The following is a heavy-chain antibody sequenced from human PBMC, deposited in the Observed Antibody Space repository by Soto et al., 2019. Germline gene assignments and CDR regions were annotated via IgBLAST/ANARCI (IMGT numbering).Heavy chain of an antibody. CDR1: GFTFSSYG. V-gene: IGHV3-33*01. CDR3: ARLEGLATISYYFDY. J-gene: IGHJ4*02. D-gene: IGHD3-9*01. CDR2: IWYDGSNK. Sequence: GGSLRLSCAASGFTFSSYGMHWVRQAPGKGLEWVAVIWYDGSNKYYADSVKGRFTISRDNSKNTLYLQMNSLRAEDTAVYFCARLEGLATISYYFDYWGQGTLVTVSS.